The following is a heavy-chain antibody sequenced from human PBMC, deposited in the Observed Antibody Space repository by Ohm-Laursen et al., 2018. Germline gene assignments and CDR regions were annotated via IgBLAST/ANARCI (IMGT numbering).Heavy chain of an antibody. Sequence: SLRLSCAASGFTFDDYAMHWVRQAPGKGLEWVSGISWNSGSIGYADSVKGRFTISRDNAKNSLYLQMNSLRAEDTAVYYCARVGYYGMDVWGQGTTVTVSS. J-gene: IGHJ6*02. CDR1: GFTFDDYA. CDR2: ISWNSGSI. V-gene: IGHV3-9*01. CDR3: ARVGYYGMDV.